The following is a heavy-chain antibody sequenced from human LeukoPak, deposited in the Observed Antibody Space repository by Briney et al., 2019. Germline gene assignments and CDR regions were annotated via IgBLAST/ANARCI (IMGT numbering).Heavy chain of an antibody. V-gene: IGHV3-30*18. CDR1: GFTFSNYG. CDR3: AKAEYCTGARCYSAAFAY. D-gene: IGHD2-8*02. Sequence: GGSLRLSCAASGFTFSNYGLHWVRQAPGKGLEWLAVISYDGSNKYYADSVKGRFTISRDNSKNTLYLQMNSLRAEGTAVYYCAKAEYCTGARCYSAAFAYWGQGTLVTVSS. J-gene: IGHJ4*02. CDR2: ISYDGSNK.